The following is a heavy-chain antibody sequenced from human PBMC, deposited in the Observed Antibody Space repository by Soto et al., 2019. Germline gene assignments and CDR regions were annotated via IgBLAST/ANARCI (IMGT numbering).Heavy chain of an antibody. CDR2: IYHSGST. CDR3: ARXIGVTRPGGFDY. CDR1: GGSISSSNW. Sequence: QVQLQESGPGLVKPSGTLSLTCAVSGGSISSSNWWSWVRQPPGKGLEWIGEIYHSGSTNYNPSLKSRVTXSXDKSKNQFSLKLSSVTXXXTAVYYCARXIGVTRPGGFDYWGQGTLVTVSS. J-gene: IGHJ4*02. V-gene: IGHV4-4*02. D-gene: IGHD2-15*01.